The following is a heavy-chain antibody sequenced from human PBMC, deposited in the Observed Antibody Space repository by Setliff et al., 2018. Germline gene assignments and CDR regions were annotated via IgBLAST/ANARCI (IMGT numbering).Heavy chain of an antibody. J-gene: IGHJ4*02. CDR2: IYSGGRT. Sequence: PGGSLRLSCAVSGITVSSDYMSRVRQAPGKGLEWVSVIYSGGRTYPADSVKGRCTISRDNSKNTLSLQMNSLRVDDTAVYYCAKRGSAWDLDVWGQGTLVTVSS. V-gene: IGHV3-66*01. CDR3: AKRGSAWDLDV. D-gene: IGHD6-19*01. CDR1: GITVSSDY.